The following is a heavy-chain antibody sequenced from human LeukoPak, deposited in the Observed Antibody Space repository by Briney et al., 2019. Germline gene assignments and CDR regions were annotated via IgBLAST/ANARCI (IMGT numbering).Heavy chain of an antibody. CDR1: GFTFSDYY. J-gene: IGHJ4*02. CDR2: ISSGSTYT. CDR3: ASETYYYGSENDYKGQL. D-gene: IGHD3-10*01. V-gene: IGHV3-11*06. Sequence: PGGSLRLSCATSGFTFSDYYMSWIRQAPGKGLEWVSYISSGSTYTNYTDSVNDRFTISRDNAKKSLYLQMNSLRADDTAVYYCASETYYYGSENDYKGQLWGQGTLVTVSS.